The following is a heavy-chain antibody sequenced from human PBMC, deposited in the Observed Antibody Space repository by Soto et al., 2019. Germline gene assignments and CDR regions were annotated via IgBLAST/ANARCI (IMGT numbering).Heavy chain of an antibody. V-gene: IGHV3-48*04. Sequence: GGSLRLSCVASGFTFSSYSIVWVRQAPGKGLEWLSYIFTTGTTIYYADSVKGRFPVPRDNAKNSLFLLLNSLRAEDTAVYYCTSGGSSLNFDSWGQGTLVTVSS. CDR3: TSGGSSLNFDS. CDR2: IFTTGTTI. J-gene: IGHJ4*02. CDR1: GFTFSSYS. D-gene: IGHD6-6*01.